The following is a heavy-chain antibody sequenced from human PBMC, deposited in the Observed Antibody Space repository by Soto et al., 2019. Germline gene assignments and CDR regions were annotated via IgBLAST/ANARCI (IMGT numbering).Heavy chain of an antibody. V-gene: IGHV4-34*01. CDR3: AREGSPSDVGPAAIGPNYYYYYMDV. CDR1: GGSFRGYY. D-gene: IGHD2-2*01. CDR2: INHSGST. J-gene: IGHJ6*03. Sequence: PSETLSLTCAVYGGSFRGYYWSWIRQPPGKGLEWIGEINHSGSTNYNPSLKSRVTISVDTSKNQFSLKLTSVTAADTAVYYCAREGSPSDVGPAAIGPNYYYYYMDVWGKGSTVT.